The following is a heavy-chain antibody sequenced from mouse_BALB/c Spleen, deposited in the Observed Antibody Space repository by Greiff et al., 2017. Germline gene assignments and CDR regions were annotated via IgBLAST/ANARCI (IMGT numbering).Heavy chain of an antibody. J-gene: IGHJ4*01. V-gene: IGHV5-6-5*01. Sequence: EVQLVESGGGLVKPGGSLKLSCAASGFTFSSYAMSWVRQTPEKRLEWVASISSGGSTYYPDSVKGRFTISRDNARNILYLQMSSLRSEDTAMYYCARGPATRGVDYWGQGTSVTVSS. CDR1: GFTFSSYA. D-gene: IGHD1-2*01. CDR2: ISSGGST. CDR3: ARGPATRGVDY.